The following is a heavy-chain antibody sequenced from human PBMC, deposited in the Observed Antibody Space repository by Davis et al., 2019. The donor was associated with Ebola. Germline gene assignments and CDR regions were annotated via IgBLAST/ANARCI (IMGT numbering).Heavy chain of an antibody. CDR1: GGTFSSYA. D-gene: IGHD4-11*01. CDR2: IIPILGIS. J-gene: IGHJ4*02. Sequence: SVKVSCKASGGTFSSYAISWVRQAPGQGLEWMGRIIPILGISNYAQKFQGRVTITADKSTSTAYMELSSLRSEDTAVYYCARGDSDYSNYVDYFDYWGQGTLVTVSS. V-gene: IGHV1-69*04. CDR3: ARGDSDYSNYVDYFDY.